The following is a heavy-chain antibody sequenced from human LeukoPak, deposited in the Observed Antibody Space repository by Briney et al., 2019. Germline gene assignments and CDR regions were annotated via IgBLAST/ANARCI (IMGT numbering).Heavy chain of an antibody. Sequence: GASVKVSCKASGFTFTSSAVQWVRQARGQRLEWIGWIVVGSGNTNYAQKFQERVTITRDMSTSTAYMELSSLRSEDTAVYYCAATHPTREQHPWRKGWFDPWGQGTLVTVSS. J-gene: IGHJ5*02. CDR1: GFTFTSSA. CDR2: IVVGSGNT. CDR3: AATHPTREQHPWRKGWFDP. V-gene: IGHV1-58*01. D-gene: IGHD1-1*01.